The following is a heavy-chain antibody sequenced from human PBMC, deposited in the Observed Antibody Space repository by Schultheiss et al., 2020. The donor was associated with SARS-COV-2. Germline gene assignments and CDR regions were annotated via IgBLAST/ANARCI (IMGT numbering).Heavy chain of an antibody. Sequence: GGSLRLSCAASGFTFSGYAMHWVRQAPGKGLEWVAVISYDGSNKYYADSVKGRFNISRDNSKNTLYLQMNSLRAEDTAVYYCARGRSSSSWYLEQDYWGQGTLVTVSS. J-gene: IGHJ4*02. CDR2: ISYDGSNK. CDR3: ARGRSSSSWYLEQDY. V-gene: IGHV3-30-3*01. CDR1: GFTFSGYA. D-gene: IGHD6-13*01.